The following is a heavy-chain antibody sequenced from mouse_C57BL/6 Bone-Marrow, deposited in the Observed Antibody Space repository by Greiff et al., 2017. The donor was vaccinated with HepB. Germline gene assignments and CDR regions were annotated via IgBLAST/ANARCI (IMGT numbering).Heavy chain of an antibody. V-gene: IGHV5-6*01. CDR3: ARRKNCDY. J-gene: IGHJ2*01. D-gene: IGHD4-1*01. CDR1: GFTFSSYG. CDR2: ISSGGSYT. Sequence: EVQGVESGGDLVKPGGSLKLSCAASGFTFSSYGMSWVRQTPDKRLEWVATISSGGSYTYYPDSVKGRFTISRDNAKNTLYLQMSSLKSEDTAMYYCARRKNCDYWGQGTTLTVSS.